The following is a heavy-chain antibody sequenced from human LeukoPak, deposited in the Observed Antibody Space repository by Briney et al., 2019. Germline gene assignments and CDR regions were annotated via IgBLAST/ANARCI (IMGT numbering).Heavy chain of an antibody. D-gene: IGHD5-18*01. CDR2: IYYSGTT. V-gene: IGHV4-59*08. J-gene: IGHJ5*02. CDR1: GGSISSYY. Sequence: SETLPLTFSVAGGSISSYYWSWIRQPPGKGLEWIGYIYYSGTTNHNPSLKSRVTISVDTSKDQFSLKLSSVTAADTAVYYCARHGLSGYTYGDSKYDNWFVPWGQGTLVTVSS. CDR3: ARHGLSGYTYGDSKYDNWFVP.